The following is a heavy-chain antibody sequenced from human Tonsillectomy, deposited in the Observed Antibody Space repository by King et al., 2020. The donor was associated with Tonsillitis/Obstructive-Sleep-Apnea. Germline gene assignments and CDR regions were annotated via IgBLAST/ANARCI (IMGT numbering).Heavy chain of an antibody. CDR1: GFTFSSYG. CDR2: IWYDGSNK. J-gene: IGHJ4*02. CDR3: ARLRFLEWLFDY. D-gene: IGHD3-3*01. V-gene: IGHV3-33*01. Sequence: VQLVESGGGVVQPGRSLRLSCAASGFTFSSYGMHWVRQAPGKGLEWVAGIWYDGSNKYYADSVKGRFTISRDNSKNTLYLQMNSLRAEDTAVYYCARLRFLEWLFDYWGQGTLVTVSS.